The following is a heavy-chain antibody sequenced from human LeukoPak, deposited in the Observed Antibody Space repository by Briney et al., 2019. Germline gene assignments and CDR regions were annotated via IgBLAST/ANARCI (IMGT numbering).Heavy chain of an antibody. J-gene: IGHJ4*02. CDR1: GGSISTTSYY. CDR2: IYASGST. Sequence: SETLSLTCTVSGGSISTTSYYWGWIRQPPGKGLEWIGSIYASGSTYYNPSLKSRVTISVDTSKNQFSLKLSSVTAADTAVYYCARLGLTGIAAAGIDYWGQGTLVTVSS. CDR3: ARLGLTGIAAAGIDY. D-gene: IGHD6-13*01. V-gene: IGHV4-39*01.